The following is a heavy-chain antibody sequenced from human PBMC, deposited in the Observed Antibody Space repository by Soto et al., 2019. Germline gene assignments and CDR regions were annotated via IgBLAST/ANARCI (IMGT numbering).Heavy chain of an antibody. CDR3: ARDAPPEDY. CDR2: ISAYNGNT. J-gene: IGHJ4*02. Sequence: QVQLVQSGAEVKKPGASVKVSCKASGYTFTSYAISWVRQAPGQGLEWMGWISAYNGNTNYAQKLQGRVNMTTDTSTSKAYMEPRSLRSDDTAVYFCARDAPPEDYWGQGTLVTVSS. CDR1: GYTFTSYA. V-gene: IGHV1-18*01.